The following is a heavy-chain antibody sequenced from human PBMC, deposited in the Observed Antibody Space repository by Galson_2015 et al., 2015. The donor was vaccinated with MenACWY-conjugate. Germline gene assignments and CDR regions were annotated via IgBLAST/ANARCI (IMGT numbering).Heavy chain of an antibody. CDR2: ISKDGTNQ. Sequence: SLRLSCAASGFTFSTCAMHWVRQAPGKGLEWVAVISKDGTNQHYADSVKGRFTIARDNSKNTVYLQMNSLTAGDTAIFYCARGIYAGTRTYYYMDSWGKGTTVTVS. CDR1: GFTFSTCA. J-gene: IGHJ6*03. CDR3: ARGIYAGTRTYYYMDS. D-gene: IGHD6-13*01. V-gene: IGHV3-30*01.